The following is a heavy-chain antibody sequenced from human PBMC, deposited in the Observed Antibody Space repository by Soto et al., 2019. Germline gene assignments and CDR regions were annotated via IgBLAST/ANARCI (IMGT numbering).Heavy chain of an antibody. Sequence: GGSLRLSCAASGLTFGSFGIHWVRQAPGKGLEWVAVISYDGSNKYYADSVKGRFTIFRDNSKNTLYLQMNSLRPEDTAVYYCAKAYYYGSGSYSAPFYYYGIDGWGQGTTVTISS. CDR1: GLTFGSFG. CDR2: ISYDGSNK. V-gene: IGHV3-30*18. D-gene: IGHD3-10*01. J-gene: IGHJ6*02. CDR3: AKAYYYGSGSYSAPFYYYGIDG.